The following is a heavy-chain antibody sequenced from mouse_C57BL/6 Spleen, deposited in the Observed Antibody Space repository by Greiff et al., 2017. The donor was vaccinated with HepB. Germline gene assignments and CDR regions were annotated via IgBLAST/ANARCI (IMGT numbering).Heavy chain of an antibody. J-gene: IGHJ2*01. Sequence: QVQLQQPGAELVKPGASVKMSCKASGYTFTSYWITWVKQRPGQGLEWIGDIYPGSGSTNYNEKFKSKATLTVDTSSSTAYMQLSSLTSEDSVVYYCARYDGYSYYFDYWGQGTTLTVSS. CDR2: IYPGSGST. CDR1: GYTFTSYW. V-gene: IGHV1-55*01. D-gene: IGHD2-3*01. CDR3: ARYDGYSYYFDY.